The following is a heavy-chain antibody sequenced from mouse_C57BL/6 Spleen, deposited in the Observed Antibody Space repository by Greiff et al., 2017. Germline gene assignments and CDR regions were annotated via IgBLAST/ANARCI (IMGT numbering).Heavy chain of an antibody. CDR3: ARSTGTRYFDV. V-gene: IGHV1-54*01. CDR1: GYAFTNYL. D-gene: IGHD4-1*02. Sequence: VQLQQSGAELVRPGTSVKVSCKASGYAFTNYLIEWVKQRPGQGLEWIGVINPGSGGTNYNETFKGKATLTADKSSSTAYMQLSSLTSEDSAVXFCARSTGTRYFDVWGTGTTVTVSS. J-gene: IGHJ1*03. CDR2: INPGSGGT.